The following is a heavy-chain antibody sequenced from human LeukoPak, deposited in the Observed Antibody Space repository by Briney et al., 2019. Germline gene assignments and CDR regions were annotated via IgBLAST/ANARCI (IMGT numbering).Heavy chain of an antibody. D-gene: IGHD3-10*01. CDR1: GGSLSSGGDT. V-gene: IGHV4-30-2*01. J-gene: IGHJ4*02. CDR2: IYHSGST. Sequence: SEALSLTCGVHGGSLSSGGDTRGWFRRPPGKGLEWTGHIYHSGSTYYDPSLKSRVTISVDRSKNQFSLKLSSVTAADTAVYYCASRITMAAWGYFDYWGQGTLVTVSS. CDR3: ASRITMAAWGYFDY.